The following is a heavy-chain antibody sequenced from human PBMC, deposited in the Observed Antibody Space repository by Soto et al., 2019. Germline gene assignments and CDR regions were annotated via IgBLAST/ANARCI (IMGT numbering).Heavy chain of an antibody. D-gene: IGHD5-18*01. Sequence: QVQLQESGPGLVKPSETLSLTCDVSGGSISSKNWWSWVRQPPGKGLEWIGEIYHSGRSNYNPSLQSRVTMSEEKGKNQFSLKVDSVTAADTAIYYCANYSLAGWYFDCWGQGALVTVSS. CDR2: IYHSGRS. CDR1: GGSISSKNW. J-gene: IGHJ4*02. CDR3: ANYSLAGWYFDC. V-gene: IGHV4-4*02.